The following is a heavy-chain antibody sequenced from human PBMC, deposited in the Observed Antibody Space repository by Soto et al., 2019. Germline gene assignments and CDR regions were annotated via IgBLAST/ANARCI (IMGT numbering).Heavy chain of an antibody. V-gene: IGHV3-21*01. CDR3: ARVGHYYYYYMDV. CDR1: GFTFSSYS. J-gene: IGHJ6*03. Sequence: EVQLVESGGGLVKPGGSLRLSCAASGFTFSSYSMNWVRQAPGKGLEWVASISSSSSYIYYADSVKGRFTISRDNAKNSLYLQMNSLRAEDTAVYYCARVGHYYYYYMDVWGKGTTVTVSS. CDR2: ISSSSSYI.